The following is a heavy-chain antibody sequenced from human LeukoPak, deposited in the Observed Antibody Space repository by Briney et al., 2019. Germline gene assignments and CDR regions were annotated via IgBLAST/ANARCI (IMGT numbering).Heavy chain of an antibody. CDR3: ARSPSWYPFDY. D-gene: IGHD6-13*01. J-gene: IGHJ4*02. Sequence: SETLSLTCAVYGGSFSGYYWSWIRQPPGKGLEWIGEINHSGSTNYNPSLTSRVTISVDTSKNQFSLKLSSVTAADTAVYYCARSPSWYPFDYWGQGTLVTVSS. CDR2: INHSGST. V-gene: IGHV4-34*01. CDR1: GGSFSGYY.